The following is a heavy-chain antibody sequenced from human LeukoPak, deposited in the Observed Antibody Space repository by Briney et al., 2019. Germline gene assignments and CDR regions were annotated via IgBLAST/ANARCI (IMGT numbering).Heavy chain of an antibody. Sequence: PSETLSHTCTVSGGSIGSFYWSWIRQPPGKGLEWIGYIYYTGTTNYNPSLKSRVTISVDTSKNQLSLKLSSATAADTAVYYCVREQRSYDFSSAFYIAHGMDVWGQGTPVTVSS. D-gene: IGHD3-3*01. CDR3: VREQRSYDFSSAFYIAHGMDV. CDR2: IYYTGTT. V-gene: IGHV4-59*01. J-gene: IGHJ6*02. CDR1: GGSIGSFY.